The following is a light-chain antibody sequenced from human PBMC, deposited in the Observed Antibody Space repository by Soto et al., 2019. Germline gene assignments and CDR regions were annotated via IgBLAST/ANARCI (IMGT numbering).Light chain of an antibody. V-gene: IGKV1-5*01. CDR3: QQYNSYSVT. CDR1: QSISSW. Sequence: QVTQSPFALSSTVRKKSNITCRASQSISSWLAWYQQKPGKAPKLLIYDASSLESGVPSRFSGSGSGTEFTLAISSLQPDDSATYYCQQYNSYSVTFGPGTKVDIK. J-gene: IGKJ3*01. CDR2: DAS.